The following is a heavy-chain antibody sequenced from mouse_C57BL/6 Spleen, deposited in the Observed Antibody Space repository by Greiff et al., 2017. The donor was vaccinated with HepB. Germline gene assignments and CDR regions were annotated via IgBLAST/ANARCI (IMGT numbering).Heavy chain of an antibody. Sequence: VQLQQPGAELVRPGSSVKPSCKASGYTFTSYWMHWVKQRPIQGLEWIGNIDPSDSETHYNQKFKDKATLTVDKSSSTAYMQSSSLTSEDSAVYYCARCYYGNYYYAMDYWGQGTSVTVSS. V-gene: IGHV1-52*01. CDR1: GYTFTSYW. D-gene: IGHD2-1*01. CDR3: ARCYYGNYYYAMDY. CDR2: IDPSDSET. J-gene: IGHJ4*01.